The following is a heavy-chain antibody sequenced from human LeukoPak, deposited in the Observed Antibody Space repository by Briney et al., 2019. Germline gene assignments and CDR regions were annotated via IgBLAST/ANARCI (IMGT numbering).Heavy chain of an antibody. D-gene: IGHD6-19*01. CDR2: IYPGDSDT. V-gene: IGHV5-51*01. CDR1: GYTFTSYW. Sequence: GESLKISCKGSGYTFTSYWIGWVRQMPGKGLEWMGIIYPGDSDTRYSPSFQGQVTISADKSINTAYLQWSGLKASDTAMYYCARRSSGWYQDYWGQGTLVTVSS. CDR3: ARRSSGWYQDY. J-gene: IGHJ4*02.